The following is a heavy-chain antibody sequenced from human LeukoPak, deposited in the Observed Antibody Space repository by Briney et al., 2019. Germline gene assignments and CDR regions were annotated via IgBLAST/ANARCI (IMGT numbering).Heavy chain of an antibody. J-gene: IGHJ3*02. CDR1: GFSVSAYG. CDR3: VKDYTRGGNYLNDAFDI. Sequence: PGGSLRLSCAASGFSVSAYGMHWVRQAPGKGLEWIAFIRYDGSNKYYADSVKGRLTISRDNAKNTLYLQMYSLRAEDTAVYYCVKDYTRGGNYLNDAFDIWGPGTKVAVSS. D-gene: IGHD1-26*01. CDR2: IRYDGSNK. V-gene: IGHV3-30*02.